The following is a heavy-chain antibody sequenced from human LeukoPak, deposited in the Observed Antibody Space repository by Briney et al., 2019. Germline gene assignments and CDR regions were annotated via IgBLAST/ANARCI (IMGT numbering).Heavy chain of an antibody. J-gene: IGHJ5*02. CDR1: GFTFSTYA. D-gene: IGHD3-10*01. Sequence: GESLRLSCAASGFTFSTYAMSWVRQAPGKGLEWVSGISISGGSAYYADSVKGRFTISRDNSKNTLYLQMNRLRAEDTAVYYCAKDRDLLFAHCWFDLWGQGILVTVSS. CDR2: ISISGGSA. CDR3: AKDRDLLFAHCWFDL. V-gene: IGHV3-23*01.